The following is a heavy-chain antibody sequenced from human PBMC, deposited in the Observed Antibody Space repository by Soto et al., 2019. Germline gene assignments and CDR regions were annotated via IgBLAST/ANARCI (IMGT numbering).Heavy chain of an antibody. V-gene: IGHV1-69*13. J-gene: IGHJ4*02. CDR1: GGTFSSYA. CDR3: ARDVKAGTPIFDY. CDR2: IIPIFGTA. D-gene: IGHD6-19*01. Sequence: SVKVSCKASGGTFSSYAISWVRQAPGQGLEWMGGIIPIFGTANYAQKFQGRVTITADESTSTAYMELSSLRSEDTAVYYCARDVKAGTPIFDYWGQGTLVTVSS.